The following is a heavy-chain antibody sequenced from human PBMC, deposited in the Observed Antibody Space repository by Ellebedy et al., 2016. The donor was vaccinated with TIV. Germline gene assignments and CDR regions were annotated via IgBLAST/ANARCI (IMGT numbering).Heavy chain of an antibody. CDR3: ARGATGPNRCSGGSCYSWRY. CDR1: GYTFTSYD. V-gene: IGHV1-8*01. D-gene: IGHD2-15*01. CDR2: MNPNSGNT. J-gene: IGHJ4*02. Sequence: ASVKVSXXASGYTFTSYDINWVRQATGQGLEWMGWMNPNSGNTGYAQKFQGRVTMTRNTSISTAYMELSSLRSEDTAVYYCARGATGPNRCSGGSCYSWRYWGQGTLVTVSS.